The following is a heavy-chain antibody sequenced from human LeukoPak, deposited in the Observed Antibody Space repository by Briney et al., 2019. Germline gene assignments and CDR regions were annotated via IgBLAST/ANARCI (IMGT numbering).Heavy chain of an antibody. Sequence: SETLSLTCTVSGGSISSGSHYWNWIRQPAGKGLEWIGRIYASGSTNYNPSLKSRVTISEDTSNNQFSLKVNSVTAADTAVYYCAGSDFLEWPYSFDPWGQGTLVTVSS. D-gene: IGHD3-3*01. J-gene: IGHJ5*02. CDR2: IYASGST. V-gene: IGHV4-61*02. CDR1: GGSISSGSHY. CDR3: AGSDFLEWPYSFDP.